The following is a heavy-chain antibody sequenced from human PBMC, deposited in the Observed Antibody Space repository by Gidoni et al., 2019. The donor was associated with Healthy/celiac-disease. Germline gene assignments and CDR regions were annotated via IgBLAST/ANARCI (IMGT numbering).Heavy chain of an antibody. Sequence: QVQLVESGGGVSQPVRSLRLSCAASGFTFSSYGMPWVRQAPVKGLGWVAVIWYDGSNKYYADSVKGRFTISRDNSKNTLYLQMNSLRAEDTAVYYCARVSRNYYYYYMDVWGKGPTVTVSS. V-gene: IGHV3-33*01. CDR3: ARVSRNYYYYYMDV. CDR2: IWYDGSNK. J-gene: IGHJ6*03. D-gene: IGHD3-16*02. CDR1: GFTFSSYG.